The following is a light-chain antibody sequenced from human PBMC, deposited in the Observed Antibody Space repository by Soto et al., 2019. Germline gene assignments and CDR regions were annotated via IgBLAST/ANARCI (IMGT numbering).Light chain of an antibody. CDR3: HHHET. Sequence: EIVMTQSPAILSVSPGERATLSCRASQSVGSDLAWYQQKPGQAPRLLMYGESIRAAGVPDRFSGSGSGTEFTLTISRLEPEDFTVYYCHHHETFGQGTKVDI. CDR2: GES. V-gene: IGKV3D-15*01. CDR1: QSVGSD. J-gene: IGKJ1*01.